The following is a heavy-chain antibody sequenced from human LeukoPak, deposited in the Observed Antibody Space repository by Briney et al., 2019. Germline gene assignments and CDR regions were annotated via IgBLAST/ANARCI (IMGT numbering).Heavy chain of an antibody. Sequence: SETLSLTCTVSGYSISSGYYWGWIRQPPGKGLEWIGSIYHTGSTYYNASLQSRVTISIDMSKNQFPLRLSSVTAADTAMYYCVKSGGYGLIDYWGQGTLVTVSS. CDR1: GYSISSGYY. CDR2: IYHTGST. CDR3: VKSGGYGLIDY. J-gene: IGHJ4*02. V-gene: IGHV4-38-2*02. D-gene: IGHD6-19*01.